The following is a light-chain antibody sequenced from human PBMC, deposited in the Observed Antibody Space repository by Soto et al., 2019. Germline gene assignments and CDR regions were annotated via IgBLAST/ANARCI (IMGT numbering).Light chain of an antibody. Sequence: PGESATLSCTASQSVCSNSLAWYQQKPGQAPRLLMFGASGRATGTPPRFSGRGSGTDFTLTISRLEPEDFAVYYCQQYGTSPLTFGGGTKVDI. CDR2: GAS. J-gene: IGKJ4*01. CDR1: QSVCSNS. V-gene: IGKV3-20*01. CDR3: QQYGTSPLT.